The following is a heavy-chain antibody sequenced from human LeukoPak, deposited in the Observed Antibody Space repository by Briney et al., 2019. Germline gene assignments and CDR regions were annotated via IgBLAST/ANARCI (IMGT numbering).Heavy chain of an antibody. J-gene: IGHJ6*02. Sequence: GGSLRLSCAASGFTFSSYGMHWVRQAPGKGLEWVAVISYDGSNKYYADSVKGRFTISRDNSKNTLYLQMNSLRAEDTAVYYCGGARISIYYGMDVWGQGTTVTVSS. CDR1: GFTFSSYG. D-gene: IGHD2-15*01. V-gene: IGHV3-30*03. CDR2: ISYDGSNK. CDR3: GGARISIYYGMDV.